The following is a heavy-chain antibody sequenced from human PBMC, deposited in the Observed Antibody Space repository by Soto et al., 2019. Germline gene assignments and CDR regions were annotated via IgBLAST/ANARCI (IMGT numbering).Heavy chain of an antibody. CDR1: GFTFNNAW. J-gene: IGHJ4*02. CDR2: IRSKADGGTI. Sequence: EVQLVESGGGLVRPGGSLRLSCVASGFTFNNAWMNWVRQAPGKGLEWVGRIRSKADGGTIDYAAPVKDRFTISRDDSKNTLHLPMNSLKTEDTAVYYCTREPDYSNYFEYWGQGTLVTVSS. D-gene: IGHD4-4*01. CDR3: TREPDYSNYFEY. V-gene: IGHV3-15*07.